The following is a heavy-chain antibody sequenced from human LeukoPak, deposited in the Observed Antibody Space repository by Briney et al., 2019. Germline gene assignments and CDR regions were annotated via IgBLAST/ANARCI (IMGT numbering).Heavy chain of an antibody. D-gene: IGHD6-13*01. J-gene: IGHJ4*02. CDR2: ISWDGGST. CDR3: AKGTSSWHEFDY. CDR1: GFTFDDYA. V-gene: IGHV3-43D*03. Sequence: GGSLRLSCAASGFTFDDYAMHWVRQAPGKGLEWVSLISWDGGSTYYADSVKGRFTISRDNSKNSLYLQMNSLRAEDTALYYCAKGTSSWHEFDYGSQGTLVTASS.